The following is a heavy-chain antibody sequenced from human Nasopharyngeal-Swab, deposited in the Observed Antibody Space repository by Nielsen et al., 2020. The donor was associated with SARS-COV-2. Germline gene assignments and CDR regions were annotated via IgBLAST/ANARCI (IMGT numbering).Heavy chain of an antibody. Sequence: GESLKISCKGSGYSFTSYWIGWVRQMPGKGLEWMGIIYPGDSDTRYSPSFQGQVTISADKSISTAYLQWSSLKASDTAMHYCARQGDWNVRYYYYYGMDVWGQGTTVTVSS. J-gene: IGHJ6*02. CDR3: ARQGDWNVRYYYYYGMDV. V-gene: IGHV5-51*01. D-gene: IGHD1-1*01. CDR1: GYSFTSYW. CDR2: IYPGDSDT.